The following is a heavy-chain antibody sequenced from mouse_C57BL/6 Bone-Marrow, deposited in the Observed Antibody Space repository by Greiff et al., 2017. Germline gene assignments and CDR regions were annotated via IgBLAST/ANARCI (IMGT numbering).Heavy chain of an antibody. CDR3: ARHDGYWVVDD. CDR2: IDPSSGYT. Sequence: VQLQQPGAELVMPGASVKLSCKASGYTFTSYWISWVKQRTGQGLEWIGEIDPSSGYTNYNEKFKGKATLTVDKSSSTAYMELSSLTSEDSAVYYCARHDGYWVVDDWGQGTTVTVSS. D-gene: IGHD2-3*01. J-gene: IGHJ4*01. V-gene: IGHV1-69*01. CDR1: GYTFTSYW.